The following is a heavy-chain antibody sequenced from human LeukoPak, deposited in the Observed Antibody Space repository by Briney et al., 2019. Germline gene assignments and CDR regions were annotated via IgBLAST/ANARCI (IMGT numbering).Heavy chain of an antibody. V-gene: IGHV6-1*01. CDR2: TYYRSKWYN. CDR3: ARVRGLLITSFTFDL. D-gene: IGHD3-10*01. CDR1: GESVSSNNAA. Sequence: SQTLSLTCVISGESVSSNNAAWSWIRQSPSRGLEWLGRTYYRSKWYNDYAISVKSRIIINPDTSKNQFSLHLKSVTPEDTAVYYCARVRGLLITSFTFDLWGQGTMVTVSS. J-gene: IGHJ3*01.